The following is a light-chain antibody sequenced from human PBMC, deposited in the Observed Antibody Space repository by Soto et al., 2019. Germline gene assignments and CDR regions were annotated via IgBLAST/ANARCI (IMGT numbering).Light chain of an antibody. V-gene: IGKV3D-20*02. CDR2: GVS. J-gene: IGKJ4*01. CDR3: QQRSNWPPS. CDR1: QSVSRSY. Sequence: EIVMTQSPATLSVSPGERATLSCRASQSVSRSYLAWYQQKPGQAPRLLIYGVSSRATGIPARFSGSGSGTDFTLTISSLEPEDFAVYYCQQRSNWPPSFGGGTKVDIK.